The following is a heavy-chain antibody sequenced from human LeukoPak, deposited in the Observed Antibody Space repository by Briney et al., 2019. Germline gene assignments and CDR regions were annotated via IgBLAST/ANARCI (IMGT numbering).Heavy chain of an antibody. D-gene: IGHD3-22*01. CDR2: IYSSGST. V-gene: IGHV3-66*01. J-gene: IGHJ6*02. Sequence: PGGSLRLSCAASGFTVSSNYMTWVRQAPGKGLEWVSVIYSSGSTYYADSVKGRFTISRDNSKNTLYLQMNSLRAEDTAVYYCARGGYDTYYGMDVWGQGTTVTVSS. CDR1: GFTVSSNY. CDR3: ARGGYDTYYGMDV.